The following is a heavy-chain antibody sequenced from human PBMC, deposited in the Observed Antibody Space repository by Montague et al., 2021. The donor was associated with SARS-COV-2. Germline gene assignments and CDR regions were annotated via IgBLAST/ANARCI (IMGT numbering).Heavy chain of an antibody. V-gene: IGHV4-59*01. D-gene: IGHD3-3*01. Sequence: SETLSLTCTVSGGSISSYYWSWIRQPPGKGLEWIGYIYYNGSTNXNPSLKSRVTVSVDTSKNQFSLKLSSVTAADTAVYYCAREESGFDYYYGMDVWGQGTTVTVSS. CDR2: IYYNGST. J-gene: IGHJ6*02. CDR3: AREESGFDYYYGMDV. CDR1: GGSISSYY.